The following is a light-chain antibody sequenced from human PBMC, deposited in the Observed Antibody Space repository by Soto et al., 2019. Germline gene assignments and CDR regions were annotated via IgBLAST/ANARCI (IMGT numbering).Light chain of an antibody. V-gene: IGLV2-11*01. CDR2: DVS. J-gene: IGLJ3*02. Sequence: QSVLTQPRSVSGSPGQSVTISCTGTSSDVGGYNYVPWYQQHPGKAPKLMIYDVSKRPSGVPDRFSGSKSGNTASLTISGLQAEDEADYYCCSSVGSYTSVFGGGTKLTVL. CDR1: SSDVGGYNY. CDR3: CSSVGSYTSV.